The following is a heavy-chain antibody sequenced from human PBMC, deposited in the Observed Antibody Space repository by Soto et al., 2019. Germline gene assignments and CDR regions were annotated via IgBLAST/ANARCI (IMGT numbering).Heavy chain of an antibody. Sequence: QVQLVQSGAEVKKPGSSVKVSCKASGGTFSSYAISWVRQAPGQGLEWMGGIIPIFGTANYAQKFQGRVTITADESTSTAYMELSSLRSEDTAVYYCARLGGYCSGGSCPWDWYFDLWGRGTLVPVSS. CDR3: ARLGGYCSGGSCPWDWYFDL. CDR2: IIPIFGTA. V-gene: IGHV1-69*01. J-gene: IGHJ2*01. D-gene: IGHD2-15*01. CDR1: GGTFSSYA.